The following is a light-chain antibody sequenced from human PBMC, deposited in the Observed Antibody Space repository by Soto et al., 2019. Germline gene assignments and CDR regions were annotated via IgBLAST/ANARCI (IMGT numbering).Light chain of an antibody. Sequence: QAVVTQPPSASGSPGQSVTISCTGTSSDIGGYNYVSWYQQHPGKAPKLMIYEVTKRPSGVPDRFSGSKSSNTASLTVSGLQAEDEAYYYCSSHAGSNNLGVFGGGTKVTVL. CDR2: EVT. CDR3: SSHAGSNNLGV. CDR1: SSDIGGYNY. V-gene: IGLV2-8*01. J-gene: IGLJ2*01.